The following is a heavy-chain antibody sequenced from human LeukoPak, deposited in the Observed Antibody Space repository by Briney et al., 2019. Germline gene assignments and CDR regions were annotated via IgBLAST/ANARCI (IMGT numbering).Heavy chain of an antibody. V-gene: IGHV5-51*01. CDR1: GYSFTSYW. CDR3: ARVRGVTSGGLRAFDI. Sequence: GESLKIPCKGSGYSFTSYWIGWVRQMPGKGLEWMGIIYPGDSDTRYSPSFQGQVTISADKSISTAYLQWSSLKASDTAMYYCARVRGVTSGGLRAFDIWGQGTMVTVSS. CDR2: IYPGDSDT. J-gene: IGHJ3*02. D-gene: IGHD3-10*01.